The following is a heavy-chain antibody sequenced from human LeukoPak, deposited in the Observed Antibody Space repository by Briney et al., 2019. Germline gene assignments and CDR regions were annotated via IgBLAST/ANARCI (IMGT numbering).Heavy chain of an antibody. J-gene: IGHJ4*02. CDR3: ARDPALGYSRRLFDY. CDR2: INPNSGGT. D-gene: IGHD5-12*01. Sequence: ASVKVSCKASGYTFTGYYMHWVRQAPGQGLEWMGWINPNSGGTNYAQKFQGRVTMTRDTSISTAYMELSRLRSDDTAVYYCARDPALGYSRRLFDYWGQGTLVTVSS. V-gene: IGHV1-2*02. CDR1: GYTFTGYY.